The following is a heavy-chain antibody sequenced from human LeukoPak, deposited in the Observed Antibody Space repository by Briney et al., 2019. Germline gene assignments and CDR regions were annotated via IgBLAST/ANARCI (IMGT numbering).Heavy chain of an antibody. D-gene: IGHD6-19*01. CDR3: ARRSGGWAFFDF. J-gene: IGHJ4*02. Sequence: GGSLRLSCAASGFTFNSYAMSWVRQAPEKGLEWVATISGSGGGTYYADSVKGRFTISRDDSKNTLYLQMNSLRAEETAVYYCARRSGGWAFFDFWGQGTPVTVSS. CDR2: ISGSGGGT. V-gene: IGHV3-23*01. CDR1: GFTFNSYA.